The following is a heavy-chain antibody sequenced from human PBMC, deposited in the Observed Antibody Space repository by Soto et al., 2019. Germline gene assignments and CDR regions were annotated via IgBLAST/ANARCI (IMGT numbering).Heavy chain of an antibody. CDR2: ISHDGSNK. CDR3: ARDRVLRFLEWLSRFYYGMDV. D-gene: IGHD3-3*01. V-gene: IGHV3-30-3*01. CDR1: GFSFSSYA. Sequence: GGSLRLSCAASGFSFSSYAMHWVRQAPGKGLEWVAVISHDGSNKYYADSVKGRFTISRDNSKKTVYLQMNSLRAEDSAVYYCARDRVLRFLEWLSRFYYGMDVWGQGTTVTVSS. J-gene: IGHJ6*02.